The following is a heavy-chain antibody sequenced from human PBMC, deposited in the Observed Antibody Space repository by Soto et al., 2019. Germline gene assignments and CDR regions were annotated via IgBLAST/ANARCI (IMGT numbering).Heavy chain of an antibody. Sequence: QPGGSLRLSCAASGFTFSSYSMNWVRQAPGKGLEWVSYISSSSSTIYYADSVKGRFTISRDNAKNSLYLQMNSLRDEDTAVYYCARDRSGLYYYYYGMDVWGQGTTVTVSS. CDR1: GFTFSSYS. V-gene: IGHV3-48*02. J-gene: IGHJ6*02. D-gene: IGHD6-19*01. CDR2: ISSSSSTI. CDR3: ARDRSGLYYYYYGMDV.